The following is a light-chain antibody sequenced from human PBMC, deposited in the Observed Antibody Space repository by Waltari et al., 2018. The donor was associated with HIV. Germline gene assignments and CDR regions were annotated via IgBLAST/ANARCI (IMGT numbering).Light chain of an antibody. J-gene: IGKJ4*01. V-gene: IGKV4-1*01. CDR3: QQYYSSPVT. CDR2: WAS. CDR1: QSVLYRSNNKNH. Sequence: DIVMTQSPDSLAVSLGERATINCKSSQSVLYRSNNKNHLAWYQQKPGQPPKLLIYWASTREFGVPDRFSGSGSGTDFTLTISSLQAEDVAVYYCQQYYSSPVTFGGGTRVEIK.